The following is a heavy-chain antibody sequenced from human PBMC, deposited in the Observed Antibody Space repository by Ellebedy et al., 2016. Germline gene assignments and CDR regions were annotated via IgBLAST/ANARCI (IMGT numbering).Heavy chain of an antibody. J-gene: IGHJ5*02. CDR3: ARDGKYYGSRRYSDILAGLPNWFDP. Sequence: ASVKVSXXTSGNTFTGYYIHWMRQAPGQGLEWIGWINPNSGDVKYTEKFQGRVTMTRDTSITTAYMELTRLRSDDTAVYYCARDGKYYGSRRYSDILAGLPNWFDPWGQGTLVTVSS. CDR1: GNTFTGYY. D-gene: IGHD3-9*01. CDR2: INPNSGDV. V-gene: IGHV1-2*02.